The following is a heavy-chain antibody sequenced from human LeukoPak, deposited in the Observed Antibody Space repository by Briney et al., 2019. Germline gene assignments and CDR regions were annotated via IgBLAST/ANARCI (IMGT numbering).Heavy chain of an antibody. D-gene: IGHD6-13*01. CDR3: ARDLGSSWYGWFDP. J-gene: IGHJ5*02. CDR2: IYSGGST. CDR1: GFTVSSNY. V-gene: IGHV3-53*01. Sequence: GGSLRLSCAASGFTVSSNYMSWVRQAPGKGLEWVSVIYSGGSTYYADSVKGRFTISRDNSKNTLYLQMNSLRAEDTAVYYCARDLGSSWYGWFDPWGQGTLVTVSS.